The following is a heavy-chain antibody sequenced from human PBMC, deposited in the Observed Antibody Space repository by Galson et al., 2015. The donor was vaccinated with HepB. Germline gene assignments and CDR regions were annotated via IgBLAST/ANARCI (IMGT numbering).Heavy chain of an antibody. V-gene: IGHV3-23*01. Sequence: SLRLSCAASGFTFSSYAMSWVRKAPGKGLEWVSAISGSGGSTYYADSVKGRFTISRDNSKNTLWLQMNSLRAEDTAVYYCAKSRLSPYSSSPPWDYWGQGTLVTVSS. D-gene: IGHD6-6*01. CDR2: ISGSGGST. J-gene: IGHJ4*02. CDR3: AKSRLSPYSSSPPWDY. CDR1: GFTFSSYA.